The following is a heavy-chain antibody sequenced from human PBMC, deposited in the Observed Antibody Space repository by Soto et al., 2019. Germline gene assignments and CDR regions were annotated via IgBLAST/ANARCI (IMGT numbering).Heavy chain of an antibody. V-gene: IGHV4-34*01. CDR2: INHSGRV. D-gene: IGHD3-22*01. CDR3: STSAYDTNGYYRFDP. Sequence: QVQLQQWGAGLLKPSETLSLTCAVYGGSFSGHSWTWIRQSPGKGLEWIGDINHSGRVNYSPSLKSRLTISLDTSKNQSSLTLSAVTAADTAMYYCSTSAYDTNGYYRFDPWGQATLVTVSS. CDR1: GGSFSGHS. J-gene: IGHJ5*01.